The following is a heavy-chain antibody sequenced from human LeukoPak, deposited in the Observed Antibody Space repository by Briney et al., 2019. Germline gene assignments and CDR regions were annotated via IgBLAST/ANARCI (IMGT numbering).Heavy chain of an antibody. Sequence: ASVKVSCKASGYTFTSYDINWVRQATGQGLEWMGWMNPNSGNTGYAQKFQGRVTMTRNTSISTAYMELSSLRFEDTAVYYCARFHQGEAWFGENWFDPWGQGTLVTVSS. CDR2: MNPNSGNT. V-gene: IGHV1-8*01. CDR1: GYTFTSYD. J-gene: IGHJ5*02. D-gene: IGHD3-10*01. CDR3: ARFHQGEAWFGENWFDP.